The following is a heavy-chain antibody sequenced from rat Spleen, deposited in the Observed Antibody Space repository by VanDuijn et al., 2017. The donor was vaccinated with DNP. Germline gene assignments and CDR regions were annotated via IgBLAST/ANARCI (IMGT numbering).Heavy chain of an antibody. V-gene: IGHV5S23*01. CDR2: ISTGGGNT. J-gene: IGHJ2*01. CDR3: VRGDSMRRAVVDS. Sequence: EVQLVESGGGLVQPGNSLKLSCTASGFTFSDYAMAWVRQSLKKGLEWVASISTGGGNTYYRDSVKGRFTISRDNAKSTLYLQMDSLRSEDTATYYCVRGDSMRRAVVDSWGQGVVVTVSS. D-gene: IGHD1-12*01. CDR1: GFTFSDYA.